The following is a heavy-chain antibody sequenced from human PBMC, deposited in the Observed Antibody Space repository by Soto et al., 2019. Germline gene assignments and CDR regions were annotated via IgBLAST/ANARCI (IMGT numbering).Heavy chain of an antibody. V-gene: IGHV3-23*01. CDR3: AKDRFGIVGPVDY. CDR2: ISGSGGDT. J-gene: IGHJ4*02. D-gene: IGHD1-26*01. Sequence: GGSLRLSCAASGLIFSDYAMSWVRQASGKGLECVACISGSGGDTFYADSVKGRFTISRDNSKNTLSLHMNSLRVDDTAVYFCAKDRFGIVGPVDYWGQGTLVTVSS. CDR1: GLIFSDYA.